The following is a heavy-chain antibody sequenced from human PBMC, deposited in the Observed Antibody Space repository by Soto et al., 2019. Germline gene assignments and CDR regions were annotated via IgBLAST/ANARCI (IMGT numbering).Heavy chain of an antibody. CDR3: TTVFPIQGPH. J-gene: IGHJ4*02. Sequence: AGGALRLSGAASGFAFSNGWLKWVRQAPGKGLEGGGRIKSKTDGGTTDYGAPVKGRFTISRDDSKNTLYLQMNSLKTEDTAVYYCTTVFPIQGPHWGQGTLVTVSS. V-gene: IGHV3-15*07. CDR1: GFAFSNGW. D-gene: IGHD5-18*01. CDR2: IKSKTDGGTT.